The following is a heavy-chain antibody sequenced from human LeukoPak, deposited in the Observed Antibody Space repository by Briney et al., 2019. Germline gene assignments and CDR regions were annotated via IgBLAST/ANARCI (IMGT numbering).Heavy chain of an antibody. Sequence: GGSLRLSCAASGFTFSSYAMNWVRQAPGKGLEWVSAISGSGGSTYYADSVKGRFTISRDNSKNTLYLQMNSLRAEDTAVYYCANRPESSGWDYFDYWGQGTLVTVSS. V-gene: IGHV3-23*01. D-gene: IGHD6-19*01. CDR3: ANRPESSGWDYFDY. CDR1: GFTFSSYA. J-gene: IGHJ4*02. CDR2: ISGSGGST.